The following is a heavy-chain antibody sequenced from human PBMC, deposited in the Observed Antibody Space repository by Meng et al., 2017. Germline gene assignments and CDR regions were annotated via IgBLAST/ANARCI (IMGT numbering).Heavy chain of an antibody. D-gene: IGHD2-21*02. CDR3: GTGGDYYSFHY. CDR2: ISSSGSTI. J-gene: IGHJ4*02. V-gene: IGHV3-11*04. CDR1: GFTFSDYY. Sequence: QVGLWGCGGGLVKPVRSLRLSCAASGFTFSDYYMSWIRQAPGKGLELVSYISSSGSTIYYADSVTGRFTISRDNAKNTLYLQMNSLRGEDTAVYYCGTGGDYYSFHYWGQGTLVTVSS.